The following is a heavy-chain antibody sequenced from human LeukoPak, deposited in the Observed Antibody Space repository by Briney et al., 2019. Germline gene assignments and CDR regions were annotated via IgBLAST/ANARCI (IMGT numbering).Heavy chain of an antibody. V-gene: IGHV3-48*04. CDR1: GFTFRSYS. D-gene: IGHD2-15*01. J-gene: IGHJ4*02. CDR3: ASLGYCSGGSCYPFDF. Sequence: GGSLRLSCAASGFTFRSYSMNWVRQAPGKGLEWVSSISSGSSTIYYADSVRGRFTISRDNAKNSLFLQMNSLRVEDTAVYYCASLGYCSGGSCYPFDFWGQGTRVTVSS. CDR2: ISSGSSTI.